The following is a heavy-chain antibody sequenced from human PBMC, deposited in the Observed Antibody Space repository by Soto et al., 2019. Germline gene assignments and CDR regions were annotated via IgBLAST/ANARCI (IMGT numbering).Heavy chain of an antibody. V-gene: IGHV1-3*01. Sequence: ASVKVSCKASGGTFTSYTMNWVRQAPGQRLEWMGWINPDNGNTKYSQKFQDRVMITRDTSASTAYMDLSSLRSEDTAVYYCARGIASGQLDPWGQGTLVTVSS. CDR3: ARGIASGQLDP. CDR1: GGTFTSYT. D-gene: IGHD2-15*01. J-gene: IGHJ5*02. CDR2: INPDNGNT.